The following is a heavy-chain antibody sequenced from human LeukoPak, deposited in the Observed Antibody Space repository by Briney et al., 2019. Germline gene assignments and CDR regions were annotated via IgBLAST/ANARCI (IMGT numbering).Heavy chain of an antibody. CDR3: AEDQQLEPFHY. Sequence: GGSLRLSCVASGLTFSTYGMHWVRQAPGKGLEWVAFIQFDGSDKFYADSVKGRFTISRDNSKNTLYLQMNSLRPDDTAIYYCAEDQQLEPFHYWGRGTLVTVSS. V-gene: IGHV3-30*02. CDR2: IQFDGSDK. CDR1: GLTFSTYG. J-gene: IGHJ4*02. D-gene: IGHD1-1*01.